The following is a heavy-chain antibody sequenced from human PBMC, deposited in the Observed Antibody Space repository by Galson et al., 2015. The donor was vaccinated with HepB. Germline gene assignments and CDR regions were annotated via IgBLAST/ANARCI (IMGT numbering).Heavy chain of an antibody. CDR1: GFTFSGSG. Sequence: SLRLSCAASGFTFSGSGMHWARQASGEGVEWVGRIRSQANGFATAYAASVQGRFTLSRDDSKNTASLQMNSLKTEDAAVYYCLTSGWIFGYWGQGTLVTVSS. J-gene: IGHJ4*02. D-gene: IGHD6-19*01. CDR2: IRSQANGFAT. V-gene: IGHV3-73*01. CDR3: LTSGWIFGY.